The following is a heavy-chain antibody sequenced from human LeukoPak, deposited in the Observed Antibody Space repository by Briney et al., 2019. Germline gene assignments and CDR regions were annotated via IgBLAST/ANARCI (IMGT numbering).Heavy chain of an antibody. J-gene: IGHJ6*02. V-gene: IGHV3-9*01. D-gene: IGHD3-3*01. CDR3: VKDGAIFGVPISRGGMDV. CDR1: GFTFNNFA. CDR2: ISWNSGSI. Sequence: GGSLRLSCVASGFTFNNFAMHWVRQTPGQGLEWVSGISWNSGSIGYADSVKGRFTISRDNGKKALNLEMNSLRPEDTALYYCVKDGAIFGVPISRGGMDVWGQGTTVTVSS.